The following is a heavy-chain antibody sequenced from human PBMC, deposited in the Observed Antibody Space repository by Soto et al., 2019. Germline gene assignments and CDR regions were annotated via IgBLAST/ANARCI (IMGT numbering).Heavy chain of an antibody. CDR2: IYYSRST. J-gene: IGHJ6*02. Sequence: PLATLSLTCTLSGHSISGYCWSWIRQPPRRGLEWMGYIYYSRSTHYSLPVKGLVTISVDTSKNEFSLKWSSVTAADPAVYYCARHKRAPPRPGIAAAGPEPYYYGMDVWGQGTTVTVSS. CDR3: ARHKRAPPRPGIAAAGPEPYYYGMDV. CDR1: GHSISGYC. D-gene: IGHD6-13*01. V-gene: IGHV4-59*08.